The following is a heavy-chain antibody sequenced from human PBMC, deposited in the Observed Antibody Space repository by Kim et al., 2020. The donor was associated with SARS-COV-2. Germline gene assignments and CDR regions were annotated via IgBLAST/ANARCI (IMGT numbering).Heavy chain of an antibody. CDR1: GGSISSYY. D-gene: IGHD2-2*01. V-gene: IGHV4-59*13. J-gene: IGHJ4*02. CDR3: ARNSVLYCSSTSCYGGANDY. Sequence: SETLSLTCTVSGGSISSYYWSWIRQPPGKGLEWIGYIYYSGSTNYNPSLKSRVTISVDTSKNQFSLKLSSVTAADTAVYYCARNSVLYCSSTSCYGGANDYWGQGTLVTVSS. CDR2: IYYSGST.